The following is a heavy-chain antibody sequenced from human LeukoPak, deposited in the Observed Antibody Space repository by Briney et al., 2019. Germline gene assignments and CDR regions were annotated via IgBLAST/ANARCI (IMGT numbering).Heavy chain of an antibody. CDR3: ARGRSDQRYSSGWSVIDY. CDR2: IFYSGST. CDR1: GVSISSSSYY. J-gene: IGHJ4*02. D-gene: IGHD6-19*01. V-gene: IGHV4-39*01. Sequence: SETLSLTCDVSGVSISSSSYYWGWIRQPPGKGLEWIGRIFYSGSTYYNPSLKSRATISVDTSKNQFSLKLSSVTAADTAVYYCARGRSDQRYSSGWSVIDYWGQGTLVTVSS.